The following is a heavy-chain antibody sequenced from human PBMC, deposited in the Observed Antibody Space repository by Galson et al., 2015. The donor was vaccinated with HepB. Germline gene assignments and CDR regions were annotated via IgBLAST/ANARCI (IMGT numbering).Heavy chain of an antibody. V-gene: IGHV3-30*18. D-gene: IGHD3-10*01. CDR3: AKDANKELLLT. CDR1: GFIFSMYG. Sequence: SLRLSCAGSGFIFSMYGTHWVRQAPGKGLEWLTVISHDGTAQYYADSVKSRFTISRDNSQNTLYLQINSLRVEDTAVYYCAKDANKELLLTWGQGTLVTVSS. J-gene: IGHJ3*01. CDR2: ISHDGTAQ.